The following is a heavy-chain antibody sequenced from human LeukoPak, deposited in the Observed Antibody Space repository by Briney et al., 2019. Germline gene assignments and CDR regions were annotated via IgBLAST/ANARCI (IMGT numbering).Heavy chain of an antibody. D-gene: IGHD6-13*01. J-gene: IGHJ4*02. CDR2: IYPADSDT. V-gene: IGHV5-51*01. CDR1: GYSFTNYW. CDR3: ARRSNPLGSSWYSTWNY. Sequence: GESLKISCQVSGYSFTNYWIGWVRQMPGKGLESMGIIYPADSDTTYSPSFQGQVTISADKSISTVYLQWSSLKASDTAMYYCARRSNPLGSSWYSTWNYWGQGTLVTVSS.